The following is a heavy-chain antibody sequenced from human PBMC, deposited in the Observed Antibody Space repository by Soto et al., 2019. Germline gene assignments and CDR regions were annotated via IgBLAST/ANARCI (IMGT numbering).Heavy chain of an antibody. CDR1: GGSISLYY. D-gene: IGHD3-9*01. V-gene: IGHV4-59*01. CDR2: VFYSGSS. J-gene: IGHJ4*02. Sequence: PSETLSLTCTVSGGSISLYYWRWIRHSPGKGLEWIGYVFYSGSSNYNPSLKSRVTISVDTSKNQFSLKLRSVTAADTSVYYCARGRNDLLTGHYYFDYWGQGTLVTVSS. CDR3: ARGRNDLLTGHYYFDY.